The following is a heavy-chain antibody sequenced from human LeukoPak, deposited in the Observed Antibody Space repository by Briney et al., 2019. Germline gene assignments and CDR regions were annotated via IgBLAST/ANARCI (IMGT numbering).Heavy chain of an antibody. V-gene: IGHV3-7*05. Sequence: PGGSLRLSCAASGVTFSSYWMSWVRQAPGRGLEWVANIKQDGSEKYYVDSVKGRFTISRDNAKNSLYLQMNSLRVEDTAVYYCAGSTWETHFDSWGQGSLVTVSS. CDR1: GVTFSSYW. D-gene: IGHD6-13*01. J-gene: IGHJ4*02. CDR3: AGSTWETHFDS. CDR2: IKQDGSEK.